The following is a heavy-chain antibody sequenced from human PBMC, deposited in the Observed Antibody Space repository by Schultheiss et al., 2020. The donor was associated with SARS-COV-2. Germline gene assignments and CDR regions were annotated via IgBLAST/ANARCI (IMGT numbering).Heavy chain of an antibody. CDR2: LYWNDDK. D-gene: IGHD2-15*01. CDR3: AHSDSLGYCSGSDCFLMRFDP. V-gene: IGHV2-5*01. J-gene: IGHJ5*02. Sequence: SGPTLVKPTQTLTLTCTFSGFSLSTSGMCVSWIRQPPGKALEWLAVLYWNDDKRYSPSLQSRVTITKDTSKNQVVLTMANMDPVDTATYYCAHSDSLGYCSGSDCFLMRFDPWGQGTLVTVSS. CDR1: GFSLSTSGMC.